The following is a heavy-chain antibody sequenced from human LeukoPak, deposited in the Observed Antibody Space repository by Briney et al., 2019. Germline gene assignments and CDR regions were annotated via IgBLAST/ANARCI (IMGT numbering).Heavy chain of an antibody. J-gene: IGHJ4*02. CDR2: IDSDGSGT. Sequence: GGSLRLSCTASGFPFSSSWMHWVRHVPGKGLEWVSRIDSDGSGTSYADSVKGRFTISRDNAKNSLFLQMNSLGVEDTAVYYCSRSDYGGNSGFDSWGQGTLVTVSS. D-gene: IGHD4-23*01. CDR1: GFPFSSSW. V-gene: IGHV3-74*01. CDR3: SRSDYGGNSGFDS.